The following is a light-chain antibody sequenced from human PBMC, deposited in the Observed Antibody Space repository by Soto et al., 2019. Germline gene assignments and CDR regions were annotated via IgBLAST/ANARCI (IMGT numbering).Light chain of an antibody. Sequence: TLSVSPGERATLSCRASQSVSNNLAWYQHIPSQAPRLLIYGTSTRATGIPARFSGSGSGTQFTLTISSLQSEDFAVYYCQPDNDSLWPFGQGTKVDIK. CDR1: QSVSNN. CDR2: GTS. J-gene: IGKJ1*01. V-gene: IGKV3-15*01. CDR3: QPDNDSLWP.